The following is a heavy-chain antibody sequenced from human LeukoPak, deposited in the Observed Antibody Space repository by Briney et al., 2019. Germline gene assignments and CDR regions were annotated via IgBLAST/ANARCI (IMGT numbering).Heavy chain of an antibody. Sequence: SGPTLVKPTQTLTLTCTFSGFSLSTSGVGVGWIRQPPGKALEWLALIYWNDDKRYSPSLKSRLTIPKDTSKNQVVLTMTNMDPVDTATYFCVNKKPAYDILTGYYMGDSAWWYWGQGTLVTVSS. CDR2: IYWNDDK. CDR1: GFSLSTSGVG. CDR3: VNKKPAYDILTGYYMGDSAWWY. D-gene: IGHD3-9*01. V-gene: IGHV2-5*01. J-gene: IGHJ4*02.